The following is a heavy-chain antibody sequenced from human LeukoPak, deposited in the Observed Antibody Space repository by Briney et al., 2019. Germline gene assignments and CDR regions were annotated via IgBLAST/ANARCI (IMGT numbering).Heavy chain of an antibody. CDR3: ARWGSDSSGYYFDY. D-gene: IGHD3-22*01. Sequence: GSLRLSCATSGFTFSSHGMHWVRQAPGKGLEWVAVIWYDGSNKYYADSVKGRFTISRDNSKNTLYLQMNSLRAEDTAVYYCARWGSDSSGYYFDYWGQGTLVTVSS. J-gene: IGHJ4*02. CDR1: GFTFSSHG. CDR2: IWYDGSNK. V-gene: IGHV3-33*01.